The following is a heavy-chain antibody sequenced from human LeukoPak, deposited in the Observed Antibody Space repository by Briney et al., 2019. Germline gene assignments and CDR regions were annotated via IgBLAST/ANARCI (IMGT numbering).Heavy chain of an antibody. J-gene: IGHJ4*02. Sequence: GASVKVSCKASGYTFSGYYMHWVRQAPGQGLEWVGWINPNSGGTNYAQNFQGRVTITRDTSISTVYMELSSLRSDDTAVYFCAREGSRVGAPKPPSDYWGQGTLVTVS. CDR2: INPNSGGT. CDR1: GYTFSGYY. CDR3: AREGSRVGAPKPPSDY. V-gene: IGHV1-2*02. D-gene: IGHD1-26*01.